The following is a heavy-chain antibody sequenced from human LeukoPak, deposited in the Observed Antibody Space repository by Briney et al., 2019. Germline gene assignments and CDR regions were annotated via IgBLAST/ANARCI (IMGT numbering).Heavy chain of an antibody. CDR1: GFTFSSYS. D-gene: IGHD6-19*01. CDR3: ARGDPDISFAVAGEAFDI. Sequence: GGSLRLSCAASGFTFSSYSMNWVRQAPGKGLEWVSSISTSSSYIYYADSLKGRFTISRDNAKNSLYLQMNSLRADDTAVYYCARGDPDISFAVAGEAFDIWGQGTMVTVSS. V-gene: IGHV3-21*01. J-gene: IGHJ3*02. CDR2: ISTSSSYI.